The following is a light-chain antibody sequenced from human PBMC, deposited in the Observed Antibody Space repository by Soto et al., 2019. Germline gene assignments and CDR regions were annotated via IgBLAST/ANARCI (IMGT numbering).Light chain of an antibody. CDR3: QQYYSYSST. J-gene: IGKJ3*01. CDR2: DAS. CDR1: QSISNW. V-gene: IGKV1-5*01. Sequence: DIQMTQSPSTLSASVGDRVTITCRASQSISNWLAWYQQKPGKAPEFLIYDASSLESGVPSRFSGSGSGTEFTLTISSLQPHDFATYYCQQYYSYSSTFGPGTKVDIK.